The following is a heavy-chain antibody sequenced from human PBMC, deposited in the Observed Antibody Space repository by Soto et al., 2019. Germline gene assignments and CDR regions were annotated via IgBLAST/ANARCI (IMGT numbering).Heavy chain of an antibody. Sequence: SETLSLTCAVYGGSFSCYYWSWIRQPPGKGLEWIGEINHSGSTNYNPSLKSRVTISVDTSKNQFSLKLSSVTAADTAVYYCERVYGFWSGYYLTYNWFDPWGQGTLVTVSS. J-gene: IGHJ5*02. V-gene: IGHV4-34*01. CDR1: GGSFSCYY. CDR2: INHSGST. D-gene: IGHD3-3*01. CDR3: ERVYGFWSGYYLTYNWFDP.